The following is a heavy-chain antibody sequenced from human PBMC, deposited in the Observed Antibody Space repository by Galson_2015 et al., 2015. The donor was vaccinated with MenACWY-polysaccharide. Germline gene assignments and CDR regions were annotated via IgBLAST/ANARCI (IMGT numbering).Heavy chain of an antibody. CDR2: IQHDGSNT. CDR3: AREGSRIVFHAFDI. CDR1: GSRFSNSG. J-gene: IGHJ3*02. V-gene: IGHV3-33*01. Sequence: SLRLSCEASGSRFSNSGMHWVRQAPGKGLEWVAVIQHDGSNTVYADYVQGRFTMSRDTSKNTVFLEMNTLGVEDTAVYYCAREGSRIVFHAFDIWGQGTMVTVSS. D-gene: IGHD2-2*01.